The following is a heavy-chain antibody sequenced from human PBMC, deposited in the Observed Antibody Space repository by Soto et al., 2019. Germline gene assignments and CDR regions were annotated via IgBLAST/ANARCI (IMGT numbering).Heavy chain of an antibody. J-gene: IGHJ4*02. V-gene: IGHV3-33*01. CDR2: IWYDGSNK. CDR1: EFTFSSYG. CDR3: ARDYDSSGYPRYYFDY. D-gene: IGHD3-22*01. Sequence: QVQLVESGGGVVQPGRSLRLSCAASEFTFSSYGMHWVRQAPGKGLEWVAVIWYDGSNKYYADSVKGRFTISRDNSKNTLYLQMNSLRAEDTAVYYCARDYDSSGYPRYYFDYWGQGTLVTVSS.